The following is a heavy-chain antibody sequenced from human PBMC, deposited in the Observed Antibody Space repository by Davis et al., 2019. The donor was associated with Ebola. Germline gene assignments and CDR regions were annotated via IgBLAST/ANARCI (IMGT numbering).Heavy chain of an antibody. Sequence: GESLKISCAASGFTFSSYTMNWVRQAPGKGLEWVSSISSSSSTIKYADSVKGRFTISRDNSKNTLYLQMNSLRAEDTAVYYCAKSDKLDYWGQGTLVTVSS. CDR2: ISSSSSTI. CDR3: AKSDKLDY. J-gene: IGHJ4*02. V-gene: IGHV3-48*01. D-gene: IGHD2-21*02. CDR1: GFTFSSYT.